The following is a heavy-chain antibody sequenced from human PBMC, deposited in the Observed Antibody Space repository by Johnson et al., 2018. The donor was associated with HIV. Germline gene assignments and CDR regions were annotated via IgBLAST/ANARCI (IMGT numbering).Heavy chain of an antibody. V-gene: IGHV3-9*01. J-gene: IGHJ3*02. D-gene: IGHD4-11*01. Sequence: LVESGGGLVQPGRSLRLSCAASGFTFDDYALHWIRQAPGKGLEWVSGISWNGANRGYVDSVKGRFTISRDNANNSLSLQMSGLRADDTAVYYCVRETRDDAFDIWGQVTMVTVSS. CDR1: GFTFDDYA. CDR3: VRETRDDAFDI. CDR2: ISWNGANR.